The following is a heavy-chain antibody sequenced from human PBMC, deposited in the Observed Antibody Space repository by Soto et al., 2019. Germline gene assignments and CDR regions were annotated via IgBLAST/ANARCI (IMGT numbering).Heavy chain of an antibody. D-gene: IGHD6-13*01. Sequence: EVQLVESGGGLVKPGGSLRLSCAASGFTFSSYSMNWVRQAPGKGLEWVSSISSSSSYIYYADSVKGRFTISRDSAKNSVYLQMNTLRAEDTAVYYCAKDHIKSGTGDWGQGTLVTVSS. CDR1: GFTFSSYS. CDR3: AKDHIKSGTGD. J-gene: IGHJ4*02. V-gene: IGHV3-21*01. CDR2: ISSSSSYI.